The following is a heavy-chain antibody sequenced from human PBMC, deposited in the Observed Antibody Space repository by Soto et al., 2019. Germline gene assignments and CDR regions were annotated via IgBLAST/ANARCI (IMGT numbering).Heavy chain of an antibody. J-gene: IGHJ4*02. CDR1: GGSISSSNW. CDR2: IYYSGGT. V-gene: IGHV4-4*02. Sequence: SETLSLTCAVSGGSISSSNWWSWVRQPPGKGLEWIGDIYYSGGTNYNPSLKSRLTISLHTSKDRFSLKLTSVTAADTAVFYCAHRFDWYYFNYWGRGTVVTVSS. CDR3: AHRFDWYYFNY. D-gene: IGHD3-9*01.